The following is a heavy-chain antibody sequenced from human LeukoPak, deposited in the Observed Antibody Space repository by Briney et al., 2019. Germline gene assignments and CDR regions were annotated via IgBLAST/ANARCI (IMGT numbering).Heavy chain of an antibody. CDR2: IYHSGST. J-gene: IGHJ3*02. D-gene: IGHD2-21*02. CDR1: GGSISSGGYY. Sequence: PSETLSLTCTVSGGSISSGGYYWSWIRQPPGKGLEWIGYIYHSGSTYYNPSLKSRVTISVDTSKNQFYLKLSSVTAADTAVYYCARVDRLEGDIVVVTAIGDAFDIWGQGTMVTVSS. CDR3: ARVDRLEGDIVVVTAIGDAFDI. V-gene: IGHV4-30-2*01.